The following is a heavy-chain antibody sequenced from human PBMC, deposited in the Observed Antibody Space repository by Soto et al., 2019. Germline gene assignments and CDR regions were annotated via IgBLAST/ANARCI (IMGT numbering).Heavy chain of an antibody. J-gene: IGHJ4*02. CDR1: GYTFTTYG. Sequence: QVQLVQSGVEVKRPGASVKVSCRASGYTFTTYGITWVRQAPGQGLEWMGWISPNTGNTNYARKLQGRVTMSTDTSTGTAYMELRSLISDDTAVYYCARGGFGYSIYVYYWGQGTLVTVSS. CDR2: ISPNTGNT. D-gene: IGHD4-4*01. CDR3: ARGGFGYSIYVYY. V-gene: IGHV1-18*01.